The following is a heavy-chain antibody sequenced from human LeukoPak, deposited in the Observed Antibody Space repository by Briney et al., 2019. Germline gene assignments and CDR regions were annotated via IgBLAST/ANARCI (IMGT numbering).Heavy chain of an antibody. Sequence: GGSLRLSCAASGFTFSNAWMSWVRQAPGKGLEWVGRIKSKTDSGTTDYAAPVKGRFTISRDDSKNTLYLQMNSLKTEDTAVYYCTTERTGYYYDSSGYREIYYFDYWGQGTLVTVSS. CDR1: GFTFSNAW. V-gene: IGHV3-15*01. CDR3: TTERTGYYYDSSGYREIYYFDY. J-gene: IGHJ4*02. D-gene: IGHD3-22*01. CDR2: IKSKTDSGTT.